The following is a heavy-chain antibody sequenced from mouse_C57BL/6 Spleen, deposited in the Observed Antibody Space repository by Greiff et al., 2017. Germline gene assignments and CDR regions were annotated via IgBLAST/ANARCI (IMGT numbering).Heavy chain of an antibody. CDR1: GYSFTGYF. CDR2: INPYNGDT. Sequence: VQLQQSGPELVKPGDSVKISCKASGYSFTGYFMNWVMQSHGKSLEWIGRINPYNGDTFYNQKFKGKATLTVDKSSSTAHMELRSLTSEDSAVYYCARGNITTVVDHWYFDVWGTGTTVTVSS. D-gene: IGHD1-1*01. J-gene: IGHJ1*03. V-gene: IGHV1-20*01. CDR3: ARGNITTVVDHWYFDV.